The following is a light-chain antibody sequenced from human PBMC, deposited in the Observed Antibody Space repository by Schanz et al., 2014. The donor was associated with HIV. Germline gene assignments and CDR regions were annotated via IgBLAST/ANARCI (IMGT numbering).Light chain of an antibody. J-gene: IGKJ3*01. V-gene: IGKV3-20*01. Sequence: EIVLTQSPDTLSLSPGDRATLSCRASQSINSRYLAWYQQKRDQPPRLVIYATSTRAAGIPDRFSGTGSGTDFTLTISSLEPEDFAVYYCHHYGGSFGPGTTVDYK. CDR3: HHYGGS. CDR1: QSINSRY. CDR2: ATS.